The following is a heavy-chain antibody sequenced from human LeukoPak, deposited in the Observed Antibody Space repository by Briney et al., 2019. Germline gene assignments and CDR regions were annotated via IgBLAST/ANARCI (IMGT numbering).Heavy chain of an antibody. J-gene: IGHJ4*02. CDR2: MNPNSGNT. Sequence: ASVKVSCKASGYTFTSYDINWVRQAPGQGLEWMGWMNPNSGNTGYAQKFQGRVTMTRNTSISTAYMELSSLRSEDTAVYYCARGSSSWYFDRSRLSDYWGQGTLVTVSS. CDR3: ARGSSSWYFDRSRLSDY. V-gene: IGHV1-8*01. CDR1: GYTFTSYD. D-gene: IGHD6-13*01.